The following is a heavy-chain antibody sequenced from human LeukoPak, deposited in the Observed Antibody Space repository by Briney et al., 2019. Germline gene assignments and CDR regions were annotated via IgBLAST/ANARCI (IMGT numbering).Heavy chain of an antibody. D-gene: IGHD2-21*02. J-gene: IGHJ4*02. CDR1: GGSFSFYY. V-gene: IGHV4-34*01. Sequence: SETLSLTCAVYGGSFSFYYWSWIRQPPEKGLEWIGEINLSGSTNYNPSLKSRVTISIDTSKNQFSLKLSSVTAADTAAYYCARGGFYCGDDCYVDYWGQGTLVTVSS. CDR3: ARGGFYCGDDCYVDY. CDR2: INLSGST.